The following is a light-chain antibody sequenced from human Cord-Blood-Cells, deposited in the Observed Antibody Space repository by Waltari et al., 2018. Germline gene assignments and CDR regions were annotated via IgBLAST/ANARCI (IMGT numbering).Light chain of an antibody. CDR1: QSVSSN. CDR3: QQYNNGPWT. CDR2: GAS. J-gene: IGKJ1*01. V-gene: IGKV3-15*01. Sequence: EIVMTQSPATLSVSPGERATLSCRASQSVSSNLAWYQQKPAQAPRLLIYGASTRATGIPARFSGSGSGTEFTLTLSSLQSEDVAVYDCQQYNNGPWTFGQGTKVEIK.